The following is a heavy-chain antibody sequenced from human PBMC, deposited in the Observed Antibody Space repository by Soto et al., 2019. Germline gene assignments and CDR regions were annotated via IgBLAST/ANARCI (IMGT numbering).Heavy chain of an antibody. V-gene: IGHV3-74*01. CDR2: IKDGGDET. CDR3: VSFSALDV. Sequence: GGALRLSCAASGFSVSSYWMYWVRQTAGTGLVWVTRIKDGGDETSYAESVKGRFNISRDNDKNTLHLQMSSLSSEDTAVYYCVSFSALDVWGQGTTVTVSS. J-gene: IGHJ6*01. CDR1: GFSVSSYW.